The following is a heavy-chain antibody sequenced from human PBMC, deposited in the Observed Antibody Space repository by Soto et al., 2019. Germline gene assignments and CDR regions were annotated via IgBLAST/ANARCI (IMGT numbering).Heavy chain of an antibody. D-gene: IGHD3-9*01. CDR1: GDSINSDKDY. Sequence: SETLSLTCSVSGDSINSDKDYWGWIRQPPGKGLEWIGSIYFRGNTYYNPSLQTRVTISLDKSKSQFSLKLNPVTAADSAVYFCARLEGLATISYYFDFWGQGALVTVSS. CDR3: ARLEGLATISYYFDF. CDR2: IYFRGNT. J-gene: IGHJ4*02. V-gene: IGHV4-39*01.